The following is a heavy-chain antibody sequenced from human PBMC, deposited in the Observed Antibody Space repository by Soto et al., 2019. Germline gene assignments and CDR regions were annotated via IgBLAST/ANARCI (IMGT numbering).Heavy chain of an antibody. CDR2: ISRNGDYI. D-gene: IGHD4-4*01. J-gene: IGHJ6*02. CDR3: ARHSNKRQYGMDV. CDR1: GFTFSNYA. V-gene: IGHV3-21*01. Sequence: EVQLVESGGGLVKPGGSLRLSCAASGFTFSNYAINWVRQAPGKGLEWVSSISRNGDYIYYADSVKGRFTISRDNAKKSLFLQKNSLGGADTAVYFCARHSNKRQYGMDVWGQGTTVTVSS.